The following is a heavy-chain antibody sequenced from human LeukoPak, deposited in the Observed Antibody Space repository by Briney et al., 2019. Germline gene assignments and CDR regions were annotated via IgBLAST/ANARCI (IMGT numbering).Heavy chain of an antibody. CDR3: ARVPTRLRAFDI. CDR2: IYYSGST. Sequence: SETLSLTCTVSGGSISSGDYYWSWIRQPPGKGLEWIGYIYYSGSTYYNPSLKSRVTISVDTSKNQFSLKLSSVTAADTAVYYCARVPTRLRAFDIWGQGTMVTVSS. V-gene: IGHV4-30-4*08. CDR1: GGSISSGDYY. D-gene: IGHD2-2*01. J-gene: IGHJ3*02.